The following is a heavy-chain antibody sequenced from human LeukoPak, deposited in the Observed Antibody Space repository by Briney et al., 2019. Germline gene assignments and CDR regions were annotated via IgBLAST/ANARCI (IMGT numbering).Heavy chain of an antibody. CDR2: ISGSGDST. CDR1: GFTFNTYA. V-gene: IGHV3-23*01. J-gene: IGHJ5*02. Sequence: GGSLRLSCAASGFTFNTYAMTWVRQAPGKGLESVSGISGSGDSTYYADSVKGRFTISRDNSKNTLYLQMNSLRAEDTAVYYCAKGSSIFDPWGQGTLVTVSS. D-gene: IGHD3-10*01. CDR3: AKGSSIFDP.